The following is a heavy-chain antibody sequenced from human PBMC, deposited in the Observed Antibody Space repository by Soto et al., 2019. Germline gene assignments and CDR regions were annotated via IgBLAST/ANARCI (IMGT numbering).Heavy chain of an antibody. Sequence: EVQLVESGGGLVQPGGSLRLSCAASGFTLSGYWMHWVRQVPGKGLVWVSRISSDGRTTSYADSVGGRFTISRDNAKNTLYVQMNSLRAEDTAVYYCVRGNSGYGNFDYWGQGTLVTVSS. CDR3: VRGNSGYGNFDY. CDR2: ISSDGRTT. V-gene: IGHV3-74*01. CDR1: GFTLSGYW. D-gene: IGHD5-12*01. J-gene: IGHJ4*02.